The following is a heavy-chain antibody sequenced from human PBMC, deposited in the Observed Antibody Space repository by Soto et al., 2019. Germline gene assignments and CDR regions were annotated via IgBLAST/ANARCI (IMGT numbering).Heavy chain of an antibody. J-gene: IGHJ4*02. Sequence: TLSLTCTVSGGSISSGGYYWSWIRQHPGKGLEWIGYIYYSGSTYYNPSLKSRVTISVDTSKNQFSLKLSSVTAADTAVYYCARAEGITMVRRVFDYWGQGTLVTVSS. CDR1: GGSISSGGYY. CDR3: ARAEGITMVRRVFDY. V-gene: IGHV4-31*03. D-gene: IGHD3-10*01. CDR2: IYYSGST.